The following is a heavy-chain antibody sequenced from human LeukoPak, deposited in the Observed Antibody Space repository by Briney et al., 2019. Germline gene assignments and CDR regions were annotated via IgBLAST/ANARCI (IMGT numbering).Heavy chain of an antibody. J-gene: IGHJ4*02. CDR2: ISWNSGSV. D-gene: IGHD4-17*01. CDR1: GFTFDDYA. V-gene: IGHV3-9*01. CDR3: AKGDYGDYG. Sequence: GGSLRLSCAASGFTFDDYAMHWVRRAPGKGLEWVSGISWNSGSVGYADSVKGRFTISRDNAKNSLYLQMNSLRAEDTALYYCAKGDYGDYGWGQGTLVTVSS.